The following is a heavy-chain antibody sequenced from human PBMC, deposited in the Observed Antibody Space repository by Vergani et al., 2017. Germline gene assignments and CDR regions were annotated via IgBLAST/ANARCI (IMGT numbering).Heavy chain of an antibody. Sequence: QLQLQESGPGLVKPSATLSLTCSVSGASIRSSNYYWGWIRQPPRKGLEWIASIYYSGSTYYNPSLKSRVTISVDTSQNQFSRKLSSVTAADTAVYFCARHSTVEWLVKLGWIDPWGQGILVTVSA. D-gene: IGHD6-19*01. V-gene: IGHV4-39*01. CDR3: ARHSTVEWLVKLGWIDP. CDR1: GASIRSSNYY. CDR2: IYYSGST. J-gene: IGHJ5*02.